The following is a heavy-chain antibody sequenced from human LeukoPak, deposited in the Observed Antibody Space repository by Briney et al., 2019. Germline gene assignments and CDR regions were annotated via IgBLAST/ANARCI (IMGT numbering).Heavy chain of an antibody. D-gene: IGHD6-19*01. Sequence: GGSLRLSCAASGFTFSSYSMNWVRQAPGKGLEWVSSISSSSSYIYYADSVKGRFTISRDNAKNSLYLQMNSLRAEDTAVYYCARDLVGIAVAGTWFDPWGQGTLVTVSA. CDR1: GFTFSSYS. J-gene: IGHJ5*02. CDR2: ISSSSSYI. V-gene: IGHV3-21*01. CDR3: ARDLVGIAVAGTWFDP.